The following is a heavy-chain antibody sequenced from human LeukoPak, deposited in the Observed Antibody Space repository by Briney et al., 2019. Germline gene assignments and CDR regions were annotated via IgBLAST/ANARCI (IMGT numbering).Heavy chain of an antibody. Sequence: AASVKVSCKASGGTFSSYAISWVRQAPGQGLEWMGGIIPIFGTANYAQKFQGRATITTDESTSTAYMELSSLRSEDTAVYYCASRRYRYYYDSSGFDYWGQGTLVTVSS. J-gene: IGHJ4*02. CDR1: GGTFSSYA. CDR2: IIPIFGTA. V-gene: IGHV1-69*05. CDR3: ASRRYRYYYDSSGFDY. D-gene: IGHD3-22*01.